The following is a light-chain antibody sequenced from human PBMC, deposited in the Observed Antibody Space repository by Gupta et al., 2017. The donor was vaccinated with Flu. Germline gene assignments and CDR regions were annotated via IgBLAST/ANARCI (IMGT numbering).Light chain of an antibody. J-gene: IGLJ2*01. V-gene: IGLV3-1*01. CDR2: QDN. CDR1: KLGDKY. Sequence: SYELTQPPSVSVSPGQTASITCSGEKLGDKYVCWYQQKSGQSPVLIMYQDNKRPSGIPERFSGSNSGNTATLTISGTQAMDEADYYCQAWDSSVVFGGGTKLTVL. CDR3: QAWDSSVV.